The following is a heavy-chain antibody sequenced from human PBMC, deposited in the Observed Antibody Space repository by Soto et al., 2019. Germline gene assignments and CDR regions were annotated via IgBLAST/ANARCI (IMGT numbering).Heavy chain of an antibody. V-gene: IGHV3-23*01. CDR2: ISSSGYST. Sequence: EVQLLDSGGGLVQPGGSLRVSCAVSGFTFSNYAMSWVRQAPGKGLEWVSTISSSGYSTYYAASLKGRFTVSRANSKNTLFLQMDSLRAEDTAVYYCAKLAGVRFDGSAGDADYWGQGPLVTVPS. CDR1: GFTFSNYA. J-gene: IGHJ4*02. D-gene: IGHD3-10*01. CDR3: AKLAGVRFDGSAGDADY.